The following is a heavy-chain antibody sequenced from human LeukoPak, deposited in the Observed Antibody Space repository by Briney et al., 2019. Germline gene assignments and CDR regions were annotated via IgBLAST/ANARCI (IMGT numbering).Heavy chain of an antibody. CDR2: ISGSGGST. V-gene: IGHV3-23*01. CDR1: GFTFSSYA. J-gene: IGHJ4*02. Sequence: GGSLRLSRAASGFTFSSYAMSWVRQAPGKGLEWVSAISGSGGSTYYADSVKGRFTISRDNSKNTLYLQMNSLRAEDTAVYYCAKGPDSGITMVRGVIISWGQGTLVTVSS. D-gene: IGHD3-10*01. CDR3: AKGPDSGITMVRGVIIS.